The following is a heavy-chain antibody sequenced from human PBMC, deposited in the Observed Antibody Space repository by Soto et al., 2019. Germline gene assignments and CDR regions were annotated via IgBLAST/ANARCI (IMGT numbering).Heavy chain of an antibody. V-gene: IGHV4-4*02. J-gene: IGHJ6*02. CDR3: ARYPVAENYYGMDV. CDR2: IYHSGST. D-gene: IGHD2-15*01. CDR1: GGSISSSNW. Sequence: SETLSLTCAVSGGSISSSNWWSWVRQPPGKGLEWIGEIYHSGSTNYNPSLKSRVTISVDKSKNQFSLKLSSVTAADTAVYYCARYPVAENYYGMDVWGQGTTVTVSS.